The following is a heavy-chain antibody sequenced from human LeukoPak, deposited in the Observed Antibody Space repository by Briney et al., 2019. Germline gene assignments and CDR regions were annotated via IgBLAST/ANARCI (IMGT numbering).Heavy chain of an antibody. CDR3: ARLEEELRLVGAFDY. CDR2: IYYSWNT. V-gene: IGHV4-39*01. Sequence: SETLSLTCTFSLCSISSTSYYWGWTRQPPVKGLEWIGTIYYSWNTYYNPSLKSRVTISVDTSKNQFSLKLSSVTAADTAVYYCARLEEELRLVGAFDYWGQGTLVTVSP. D-gene: IGHD1-26*01. J-gene: IGHJ4*02. CDR1: LCSISSTSYY.